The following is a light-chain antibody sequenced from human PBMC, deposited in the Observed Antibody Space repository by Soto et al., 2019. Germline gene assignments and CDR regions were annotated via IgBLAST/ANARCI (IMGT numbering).Light chain of an antibody. CDR3: QQYNDRPPIT. J-gene: IGKJ5*01. CDR1: QSVSSK. CDR2: SAS. Sequence: EIVMTQSPATLSLSPGQRATLSCRASQSVSSKLAWYQQRPGQAPRLLIYSASTRATGIPARFSGSGSGSEFTLTISGLQSEDFAVYYCQQYNDRPPITFGQGTRLEIK. V-gene: IGKV3-15*01.